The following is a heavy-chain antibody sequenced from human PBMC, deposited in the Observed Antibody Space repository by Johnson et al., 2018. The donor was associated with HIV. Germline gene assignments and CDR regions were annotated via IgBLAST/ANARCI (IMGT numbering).Heavy chain of an antibody. CDR1: GFTFSSFG. Sequence: QVQLVESGGGVVQPGGSLRLSCAASGFTFSSFGMHWVRQAPGKGLEWVAFIRFDGSTKNYADSVKGRFTISRDNSKNMLYLQMTSLRAEDTAMYYCSKLVHYNNVDIWGQGTMVTVSS. V-gene: IGHV3-30*02. CDR2: IRFDGSTK. J-gene: IGHJ3*02. CDR3: SKLVHYNNVDI. D-gene: IGHD3-10*01.